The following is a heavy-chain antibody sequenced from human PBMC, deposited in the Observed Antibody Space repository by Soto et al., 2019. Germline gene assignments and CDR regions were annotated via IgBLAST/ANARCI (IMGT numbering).Heavy chain of an antibody. J-gene: IGHJ6*01. CDR3: AREDHYYCMDV. CDR2: IIPILNIA. Sequence: QSGAEVKKPGSSVKVSCKASGGTFIGYTISWVRQAPGQGLEWMGRIIPILNIANYKQKFQGRVTITADISTSEAYVEMSSLSSEDTAVYYCAREDHYYCMDVWGQGTTVTVSS. CDR1: GGTFIGYT. V-gene: IGHV1-69*08.